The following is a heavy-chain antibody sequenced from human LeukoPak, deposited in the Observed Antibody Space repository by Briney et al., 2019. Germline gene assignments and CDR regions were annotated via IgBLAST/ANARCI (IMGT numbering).Heavy chain of an antibody. J-gene: IGHJ6*03. D-gene: IGHD3-22*01. CDR1: GGPLKGYY. Sequence: SETLSLTCAEYGGPLKGYYWTWIRQPPGKGLEWIGEVDPSGSNNYNPSLKSRVTISVDTSKKQFSLKMNSVTAADTALYYCARGRLTTIVVVNYSYFYMDVWGKATTVTVAS. V-gene: IGHV4-34*01. CDR2: VDPSGSN. CDR3: ARGRLTTIVVVNYSYFYMDV.